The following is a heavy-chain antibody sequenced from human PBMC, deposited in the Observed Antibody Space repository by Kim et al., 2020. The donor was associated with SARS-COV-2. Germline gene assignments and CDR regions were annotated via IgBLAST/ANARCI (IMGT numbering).Heavy chain of an antibody. CDR2: INPISGAT. Sequence: ASVKVSCKAFGYTFSDYYLHWVRQAPGQGLEWMGRINPISGATNYAQKFQGRVSMTRDTSLNTAYLELSGLGSGGTAIFFCARINAAAWDYGLDVWGQGT. J-gene: IGHJ6*02. D-gene: IGHD6-25*01. V-gene: IGHV1-2*06. CDR3: ARINAAAWDYGLDV. CDR1: GYTFSDYY.